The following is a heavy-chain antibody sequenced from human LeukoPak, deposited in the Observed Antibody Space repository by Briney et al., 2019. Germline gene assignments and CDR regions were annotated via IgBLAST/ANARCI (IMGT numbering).Heavy chain of an antibody. D-gene: IGHD4-17*01. CDR1: GASISSGSYY. CDR3: ARRSGYGDSRRPFDY. Sequence: SETLSLTCTVSGASISSGSYYWGWIRQPPGKGLEWIATMSDGSTFYSPSLKSRVTISVDTSRNQFSLKLGSVTAADTAVYYCARRSGYGDSRRPFDYWGQGTLVTVSS. J-gene: IGHJ4*02. CDR2: MSDGST. V-gene: IGHV4-39*01.